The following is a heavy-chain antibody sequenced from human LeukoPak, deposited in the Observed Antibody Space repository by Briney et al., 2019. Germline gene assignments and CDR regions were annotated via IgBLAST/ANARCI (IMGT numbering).Heavy chain of an antibody. J-gene: IGHJ4*02. CDR3: TRDQGGYYFDY. CDR1: GFTFSSYS. D-gene: IGHD3-16*01. Sequence: GGSLRLSCAASGFTFSSYSMNWARQAPGKGLEWVSYISSSSSVIYYADSVKGRFTISRDNSKNTLYLQMNGLRAEDTAFYYCTRDQGGYYFDYWGQGTLVTVSS. V-gene: IGHV3-48*01. CDR2: ISSSSSVI.